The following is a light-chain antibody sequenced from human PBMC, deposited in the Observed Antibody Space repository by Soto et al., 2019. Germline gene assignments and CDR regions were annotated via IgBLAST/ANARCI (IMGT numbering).Light chain of an antibody. Sequence: DIQMTQSPSTLSASVGDRVTITCRASQSISSGLAWYQQKPGKAPKLLIYDASNLESGVPSRFSGSGSGTEFTLTISSLQPDDFATYYCQQYYSYLWTFGQGTKLEIK. CDR2: DAS. CDR1: QSISSG. V-gene: IGKV1-5*01. J-gene: IGKJ2*02. CDR3: QQYYSYLWT.